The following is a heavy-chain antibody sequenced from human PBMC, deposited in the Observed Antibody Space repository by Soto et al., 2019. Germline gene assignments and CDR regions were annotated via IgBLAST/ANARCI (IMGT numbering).Heavy chain of an antibody. J-gene: IGHJ2*01. CDR3: ARERSPVTIFGVVSRYFDL. V-gene: IGHV4-31*01. CDR1: GGSISSGGYY. CDR2: IDYSGST. D-gene: IGHD3-3*01. Sequence: QVQLQESGPGLVKPSQTLSLTCTVSGGSISSGGYYWSWIRQHPGKGMEWIGYIDYSGSTYYNPSLKSLVTVSVGTSKNHFSLKLSSVSAADTAVYYCARERSPVTIFGVVSRYFDLWGRGTLVTVSS.